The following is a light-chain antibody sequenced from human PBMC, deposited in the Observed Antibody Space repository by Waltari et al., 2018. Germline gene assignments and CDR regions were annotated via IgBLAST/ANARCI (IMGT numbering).Light chain of an antibody. CDR2: GGS. J-gene: IGKJ3*01. V-gene: IGKV2-40*01. CDR1: HSLLHSNGNTY. CDR3: VQAIAFPFT. Sequence: DIVMTQTPLTLPITPVEPAYISCRSSHSLLHSNGNTYLHWYLQKPGQSLQLLIYGGSNRASGVPDRFSGSGSGTDFILKISKVEAEDVGIYYCVQAIAFPFTFGPGTKLDIK.